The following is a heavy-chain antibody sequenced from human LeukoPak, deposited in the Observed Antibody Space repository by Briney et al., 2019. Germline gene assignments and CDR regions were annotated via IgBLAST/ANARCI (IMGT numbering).Heavy chain of an antibody. V-gene: IGHV3-48*03. J-gene: IGHJ5*02. Sequence: GGPLRLSCAASGFTFSSYEMNWVRQAPGKGLEWVSYISSSGSTIYYADSVKGRFTISRDNAKNSLYLQMNSLRAEDTAVYYCARESITMVRGHNWFDPWGQGTLVTVSS. CDR2: ISSSGSTI. CDR1: GFTFSSYE. CDR3: ARESITMVRGHNWFDP. D-gene: IGHD3-10*01.